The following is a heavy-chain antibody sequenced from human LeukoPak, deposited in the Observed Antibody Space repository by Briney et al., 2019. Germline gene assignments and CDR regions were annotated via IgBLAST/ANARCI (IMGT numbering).Heavy chain of an antibody. Sequence: PGGSLRLSCAASGFTLSSYWMHWVRQAPGKGPLWLARINSDGYSISYADSVKGRFTISRDNAKNTLYLQMNTLRAEDTAMYYCARAIAVAGTDSWGQGTLVTVSS. J-gene: IGHJ4*02. CDR3: ARAIAVAGTDS. V-gene: IGHV3-74*01. D-gene: IGHD6-19*01. CDR1: GFTLSSYW. CDR2: INSDGYSI.